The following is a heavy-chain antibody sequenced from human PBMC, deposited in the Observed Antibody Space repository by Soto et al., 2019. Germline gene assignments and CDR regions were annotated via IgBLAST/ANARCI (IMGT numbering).Heavy chain of an antibody. CDR1: GFTFSSQW. V-gene: IGHV3-7*04. J-gene: IGHJ4*02. Sequence: EVQLVESGGGLVQPGGSLRLSCEASGFTFSSQWMSWVRQAPGKGLEWVANIKEDGSEKYYLDSVKGRFTISRDNAKNSLYLQMNSLRDEDTNVYYCARENTMAWGQGTLVTVSS. CDR3: ARENTMA. CDR2: IKEDGSEK. D-gene: IGHD3-10*01.